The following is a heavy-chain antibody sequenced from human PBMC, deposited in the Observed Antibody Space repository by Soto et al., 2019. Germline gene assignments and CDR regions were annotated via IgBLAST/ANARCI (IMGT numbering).Heavy chain of an antibody. Sequence: PGGSLRLSCAASGFTFSSCAMSWVRQAPGKGLEWVSAINGKGDNTYHADSVKGRFTLSRDNSKNTLDLQMNSLRADDTAVYYCVKGSSASRPYYFDYWGQGA. D-gene: IGHD3-22*01. V-gene: IGHV3-23*01. J-gene: IGHJ4*02. CDR1: GFTFSSCA. CDR3: VKGSSASRPYYFDY. CDR2: INGKGDNT.